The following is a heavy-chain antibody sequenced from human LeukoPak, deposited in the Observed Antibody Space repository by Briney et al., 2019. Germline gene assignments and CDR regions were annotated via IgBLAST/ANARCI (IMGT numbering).Heavy chain of an antibody. CDR3: ARDGVEIATITQGQRLKIYYYYYMDV. D-gene: IGHD5-24*01. V-gene: IGHV3-66*02. Sequence: PGGSLRLSCAASGFTFDDYGMSWVRQAPGKGLEWVSVIYSGGSTYYADSVKGRFTISRDNSKNTLYLQMNSLRAEDTAVYYCARDGVEIATITQGQRLKIYYYYYMDVWGKGTTVTVSS. CDR1: GFTFDDYG. CDR2: IYSGGST. J-gene: IGHJ6*03.